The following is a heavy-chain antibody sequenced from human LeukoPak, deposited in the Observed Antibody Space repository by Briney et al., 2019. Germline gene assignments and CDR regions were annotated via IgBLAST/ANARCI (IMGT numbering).Heavy chain of an antibody. CDR1: GFTFSNDW. D-gene: IGHD3-22*01. V-gene: IGHV3-15*01. Sequence: GGSLRLSCAASGFTFSNDWMSWVRQAPGKGLEWVGRIKSKTDGGTTDYAAPVKGRFTISRDDSKNTLYLQMNSLKTEDTAVYYCTTDPFCYDSIAYYYVEYFQHWGQGTLVTVSS. CDR3: TTDPFCYDSIAYYYVEYFQH. CDR2: IKSKTDGGTT. J-gene: IGHJ1*01.